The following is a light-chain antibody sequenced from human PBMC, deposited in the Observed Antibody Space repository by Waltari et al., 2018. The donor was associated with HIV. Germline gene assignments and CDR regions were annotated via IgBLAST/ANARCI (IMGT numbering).Light chain of an antibody. J-gene: IGLJ2*01. Sequence: QSALTQPPSASGSPGQSVTISCTGTSSDVGGYNYVSWYQQHPGTAPKLMIYGVYKRPSGVPDRFSGAKSGNTASLTVSGLQAEDEADYYCSSYAGSNNLVFGGGTKLTVL. CDR1: SSDVGGYNY. CDR3: SSYAGSNNLV. V-gene: IGLV2-8*01. CDR2: GVY.